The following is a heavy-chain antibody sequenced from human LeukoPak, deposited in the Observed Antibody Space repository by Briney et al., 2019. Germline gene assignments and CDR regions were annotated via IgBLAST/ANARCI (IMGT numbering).Heavy chain of an antibody. V-gene: IGHV3-11*04. CDR2: ISSSGSTI. CDR3: ARGVRSWNYDPLQYYFDY. Sequence: AGGSLRLSCAASGFTFSDYYMSWIRQAPGKGLEWVSYISSSGSTIYYADSVKGRFTISRDNAKNSLYLQMNSLRAEDTAVYYCARGVRSWNYDPLQYYFDYWGQGTLVTVSS. D-gene: IGHD1-7*01. CDR1: GFTFSDYY. J-gene: IGHJ4*02.